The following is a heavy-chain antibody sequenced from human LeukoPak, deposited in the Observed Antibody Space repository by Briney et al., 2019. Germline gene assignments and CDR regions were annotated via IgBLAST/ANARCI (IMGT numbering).Heavy chain of an antibody. V-gene: IGHV3-74*01. CDR1: EFTSSTYW. J-gene: IGHJ1*01. CDR2: IKSDGGT. D-gene: IGHD3-22*01. CDR3: ARAPSEIGGYYPEYFRH. Sequence: TGGSLRLSCAASEFTSSTYWMHWVRQAPGKGLVWVSRIKSDGGTNYADSVKGRFTISRGNAKKTVSLQMNSLRPEDTGVYYCARAPSEIGGYYPEYFRHWGQGTLVTVSS.